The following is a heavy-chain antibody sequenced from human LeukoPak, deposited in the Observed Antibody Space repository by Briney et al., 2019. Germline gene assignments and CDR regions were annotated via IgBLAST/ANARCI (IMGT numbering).Heavy chain of an antibody. V-gene: IGHV3-9*01. CDR3: AKHSGGYCSSTSCYLDY. D-gene: IGHD2-2*01. J-gene: IGHJ4*02. CDR2: INWNSGNI. CDR1: GFTFDDYA. Sequence: GRSLRLSCAASGFTFDDYAMHWVRQAPGKGLEWVSGINWNSGNIGYPDSVKGRFTISRDNAKNSLYLQMNSLRAEDTAVYYCAKHSGGYCSSTSCYLDYWGQGTLVTVSS.